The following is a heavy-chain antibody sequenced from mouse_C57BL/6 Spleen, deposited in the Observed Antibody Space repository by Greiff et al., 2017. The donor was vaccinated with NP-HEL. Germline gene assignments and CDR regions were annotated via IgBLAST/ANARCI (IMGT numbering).Heavy chain of an antibody. CDR2: IWSGGST. Sequence: VQLEESGPGLVQPSQSLSITCTVSGFSLTSYGVHWVRQSPGKGLEWLGVIWSGGSTDYNAAFISRLSISKDNSKSQVFFKMNSLQADDTAIYYCARKGVMITGGADYAMDYWGQGTSVTVSS. CDR3: ARKGVMITGGADYAMDY. J-gene: IGHJ4*01. V-gene: IGHV2-2*01. CDR1: GFSLTSYG. D-gene: IGHD2-4*01.